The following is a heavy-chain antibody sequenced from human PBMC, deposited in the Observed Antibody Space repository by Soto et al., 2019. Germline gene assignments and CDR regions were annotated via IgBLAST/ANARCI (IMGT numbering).Heavy chain of an antibody. Sequence: QVQLVESGGGVVRPGRSLRLTCAASGFTFRNYGMHWVRQAPGKGLEWVAVISHDGSDKYYADSMKGRFTISRDNSENTLFLNMNSLKPEDTAVYYCAKENQHLVHDYWGQGTLVTVSS. J-gene: IGHJ4*02. CDR3: AKENQHLVHDY. V-gene: IGHV3-30*18. CDR2: ISHDGSDK. D-gene: IGHD6-13*01. CDR1: GFTFRNYG.